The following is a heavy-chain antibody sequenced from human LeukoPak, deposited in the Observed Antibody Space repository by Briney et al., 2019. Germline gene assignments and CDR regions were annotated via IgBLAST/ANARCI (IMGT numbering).Heavy chain of an antibody. CDR2: ISPTGSTT. D-gene: IGHD6-6*01. J-gene: IGHJ4*02. V-gene: IGHV3-74*01. CDR3: ARGPNSNWSGLDF. CDR1: GFSFSGHW. Sequence: GGSLRLSCTASGFSFSGHWMHWARQLPGKGLVWVSRISPTGSTTSYADSVKGRFTVSRDNAKNTLYLQVNNLRAEDTAVYYCARGPNSNWSGLDFWGQGTLLTISS.